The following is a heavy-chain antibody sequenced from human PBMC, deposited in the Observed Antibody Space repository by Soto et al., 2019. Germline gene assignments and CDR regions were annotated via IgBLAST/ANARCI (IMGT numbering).Heavy chain of an antibody. CDR1: GGTFSSYA. V-gene: IGHV1-69*06. CDR2: SIPIFGTA. J-gene: IGHJ6*02. Sequence: QVQLVQSGAEVKKPGSSVKVSCKASGGTFSSYAISWVRQATGQGLEWMGGSIPIFGTANYAQKFQGRVTITADKSTSTAYMELSSLRSEDTAVYYCATTSVQLERRPYYYYYGMDVWGQGTTVTVSS. D-gene: IGHD1-1*01. CDR3: ATTSVQLERRPYYYYYGMDV.